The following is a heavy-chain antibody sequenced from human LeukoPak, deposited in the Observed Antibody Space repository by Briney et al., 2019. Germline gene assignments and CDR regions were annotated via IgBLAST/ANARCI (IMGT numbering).Heavy chain of an antibody. V-gene: IGHV3-11*01. J-gene: IGHJ6*02. CDR1: GFTFSDYY. Sequence: GGSLRLSCAASGFTFSDYYMSWIRQAPGKGLEWVSYISSSSSTIYYADSVKGRFTISRDNAKNSLYLQMNSLRAEDTAVYYCARVSNSGFLEWSIEYGMDVWGQGTTVTVSS. D-gene: IGHD3-3*01. CDR3: ARVSNSGFLEWSIEYGMDV. CDR2: ISSSSSTI.